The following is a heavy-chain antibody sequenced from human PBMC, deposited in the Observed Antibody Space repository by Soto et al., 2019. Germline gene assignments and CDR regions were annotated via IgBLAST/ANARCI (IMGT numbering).Heavy chain of an antibody. Sequence: SETLSLTCTVSGGSISSGGYYWSWIRQHPGKGLEWIGYIYYSGSTYYNPSLKSRVTISVDTSKNQFSLKLSSVTAADTAVYYCARDYYDSSGYFDYWGQGTLVTGSS. CDR2: IYYSGST. J-gene: IGHJ4*02. V-gene: IGHV4-31*03. CDR3: ARDYYDSSGYFDY. D-gene: IGHD3-22*01. CDR1: GGSISSGGYY.